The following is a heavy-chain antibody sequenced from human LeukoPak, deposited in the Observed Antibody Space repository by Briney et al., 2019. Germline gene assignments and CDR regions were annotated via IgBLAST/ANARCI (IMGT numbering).Heavy chain of an antibody. J-gene: IGHJ4*02. V-gene: IGHV3-30*03. CDR3: VRGPSRGLYGPGAY. CDR2: ISYDGSNK. D-gene: IGHD3-10*01. Sequence: PGGSLRLSCAASGFTFSSYGMHWVRQAPGKGLEWVAVISYDGSNKYYADSVKGRFTISRDNAKNSLYLQMNSLRADDTAVYYCVRGPSRGLYGPGAYWGRGTLVSVSS. CDR1: GFTFSSYG.